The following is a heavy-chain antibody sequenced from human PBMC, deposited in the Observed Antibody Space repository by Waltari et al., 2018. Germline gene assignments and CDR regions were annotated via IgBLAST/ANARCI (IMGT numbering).Heavy chain of an antibody. V-gene: IGHV3-30*02. D-gene: IGHD3-22*01. CDR1: GFTFNSYG. Sequence: QVQLVESGGGVVQPGGSLGLSCAASGFTFNSYGLHWVGPAPGKGLEWVAFIRFDGGNKYYADSVKGRFTISRDNSKNTLYLQMNSLRAEDTAVYYCAKDPRRKAVVGITYYFDYWGQGILVTVSS. CDR2: IRFDGGNK. J-gene: IGHJ4*02. CDR3: AKDPRRKAVVGITYYFDY.